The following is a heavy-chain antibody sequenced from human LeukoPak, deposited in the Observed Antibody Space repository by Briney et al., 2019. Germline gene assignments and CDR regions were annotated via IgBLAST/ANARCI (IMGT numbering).Heavy chain of an antibody. CDR3: ARAGGVDTAMDANFDY. CDR1: GGSISSYY. J-gene: IGHJ4*02. CDR2: IYYNGGT. V-gene: IGHV4-59*01. Sequence: SETLSLTCTVSGGSISSYYWSWIRQPPGKGLKWIGYIYYNGGTNYNPSLRSRVTISVDTSKNHFSLRLSSVTAADTAMYYCARAGGVDTAMDANFDYWGQGTLVTVSS. D-gene: IGHD5-18*01.